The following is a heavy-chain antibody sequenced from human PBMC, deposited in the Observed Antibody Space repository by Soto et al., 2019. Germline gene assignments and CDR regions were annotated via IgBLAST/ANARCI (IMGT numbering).Heavy chain of an antibody. Sequence: VKVSCKASGYTFTSYGISWVRQAPGQGLEWMGGISPNNGNTNYAQKFQGRVTITADESTSTAYMELSSLRSEDTAVYYCEYQVGELSLYPFWGQGTMVTVSS. V-gene: IGHV1-18*01. CDR3: EYQVGELSLYPF. J-gene: IGHJ3*01. CDR1: GYTFTSYG. CDR2: ISPNNGNT. D-gene: IGHD3-16*02.